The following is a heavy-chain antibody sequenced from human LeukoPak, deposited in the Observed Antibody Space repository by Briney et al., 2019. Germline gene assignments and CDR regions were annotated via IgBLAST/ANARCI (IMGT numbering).Heavy chain of an antibody. CDR3: ARGDFNNYGYYFDY. CDR2: ISANGGET. V-gene: IGHV3-23*01. D-gene: IGHD5-18*01. Sequence: GGSLRLSCAASGFTFSIYAMNWVRQAPGKGLEWVSSISANGGETHYADSVKGRFTISRDNSKNTLYLQINNPRVEDTAVYYCARGDFNNYGYYFDYWGQGTLVTVSS. J-gene: IGHJ4*02. CDR1: GFTFSIYA.